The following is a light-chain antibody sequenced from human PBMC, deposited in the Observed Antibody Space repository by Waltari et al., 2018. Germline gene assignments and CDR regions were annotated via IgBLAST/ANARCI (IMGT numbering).Light chain of an antibody. CDR2: AAS. J-gene: IGKJ3*01. CDR1: QSISSY. CDR3: QQSYSTPFT. Sequence: DIQMTQSPSSLSASVGDRVTIPCRAIQSISSYLNWYQQKPGKAPKLLIYAASSLQSGVPSRCSGSGSGTDFTLTISSLQPEDFATYYCQQSYSTPFTFGPGTKVDIK. V-gene: IGKV1-39*01.